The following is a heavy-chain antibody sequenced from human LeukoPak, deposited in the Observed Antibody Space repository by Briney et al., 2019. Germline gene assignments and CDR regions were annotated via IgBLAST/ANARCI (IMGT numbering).Heavy chain of an antibody. CDR1: GFSLRSYG. J-gene: IGHJ6*02. CDR3: AKYNYYDSSGYIYGMDV. V-gene: IGHV3-23*01. Sequence: GGSLRLSCAASGFSLRSYGMNWVRQAPGKGLEWVSAISGSGGSTYYADSVKGRFTISRDNSKNTLYLQMNSLRAEDTAVYYCAKYNYYDSSGYIYGMDVWGQGTTVTVSS. CDR2: ISGSGGST. D-gene: IGHD3-22*01.